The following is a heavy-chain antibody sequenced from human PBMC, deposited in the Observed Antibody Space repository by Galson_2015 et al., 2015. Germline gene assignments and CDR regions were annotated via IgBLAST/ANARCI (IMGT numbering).Heavy chain of an antibody. J-gene: IGHJ6*03. CDR3: ARDHQELSTYYDFWSGFGFYYYYMDV. Sequence: SLRLSCAASGFTFSSYAMHWVRQAPGKGLEWVAVISYDGSNKYYADSVKGRFTISRDNSKNTLYLQMNGLRAEDTAVYYCARDHQELSTYYDFWSGFGFYYYYMDVWGKGTTVTVSS. CDR2: ISYDGSNK. D-gene: IGHD3-3*01. CDR1: GFTFSSYA. V-gene: IGHV3-30*01.